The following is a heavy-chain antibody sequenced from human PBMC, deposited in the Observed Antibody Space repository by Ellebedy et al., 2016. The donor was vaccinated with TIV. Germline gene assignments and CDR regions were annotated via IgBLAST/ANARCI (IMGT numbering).Heavy chain of an antibody. Sequence: GGSLRLSCAASGFTFSNYAMSWVRQAPGKGLEWVSGISGSGGSTYYADSVKGRFTISRDNSKNTLYLQMNSLRAEDTAVYYCARGVDYGGNSVVAHYFDYWGQGTLVTVSS. CDR3: ARGVDYGGNSVVAHYFDY. V-gene: IGHV3-23*01. CDR2: ISGSGGST. CDR1: GFTFSNYA. D-gene: IGHD4-23*01. J-gene: IGHJ4*02.